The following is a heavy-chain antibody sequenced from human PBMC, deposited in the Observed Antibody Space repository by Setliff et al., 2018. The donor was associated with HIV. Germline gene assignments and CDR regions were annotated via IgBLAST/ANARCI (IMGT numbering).Heavy chain of an antibody. V-gene: IGHV4-59*08. CDR1: GASITSHY. D-gene: IGHD2-21*01. Sequence: SETLSLTCTVSGASITSHYWSWIRQSPGRELEWIGYIYSTGSTNYNPSLQSRVSISMDASKNKFSLKVTSVTAADTAMYYCATYAGNGGGKGYWGQGTLVTSPQ. J-gene: IGHJ4*02. CDR3: ATYAGNGGGKGY. CDR2: IYSTGST.